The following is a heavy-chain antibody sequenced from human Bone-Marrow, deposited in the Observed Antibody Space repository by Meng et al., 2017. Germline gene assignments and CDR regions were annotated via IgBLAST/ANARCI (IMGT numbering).Heavy chain of an antibody. Sequence: GGSLRLSCAASGFTFSSYEMNWVRQAPGKGLEWVSYISSSGSTIYYADSVKGRFTISRDNAKNSLYLQMNSLGAEDTAVYYCARAGNVGVDYWGQGTLVTVSS. CDR3: ARAGNVGVDY. CDR2: ISSSGSTI. D-gene: IGHD3-16*01. CDR1: GFTFSSYE. J-gene: IGHJ4*02. V-gene: IGHV3-48*03.